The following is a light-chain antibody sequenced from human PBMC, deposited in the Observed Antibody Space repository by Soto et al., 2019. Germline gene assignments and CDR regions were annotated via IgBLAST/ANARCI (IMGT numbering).Light chain of an antibody. CDR3: QQAATFPLP. J-gene: IGKJ5*01. Sequence: DIQMTQSQSSVSASVGDRVTITCQASEGISRSLAWYQQKPGKAPKLLIYSASSLQSGVPSRFSGSGFGTDFTLTISSLQPEDFATYYCQQAATFPLPFAQGTRLEIK. CDR2: SAS. CDR1: EGISRS. V-gene: IGKV1D-12*01.